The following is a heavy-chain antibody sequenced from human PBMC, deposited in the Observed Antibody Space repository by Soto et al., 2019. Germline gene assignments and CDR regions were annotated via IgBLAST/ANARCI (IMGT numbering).Heavy chain of an antibody. D-gene: IGHD4-17*01. CDR1: GFTFSNYG. CDR2: IIGTGDKT. CDR3: AKDHDYGDSYPFDC. Sequence: EIELLEAGGGFVQPGGSLRLSCAASGFTFSNYGMSWVRQAPGKGREWVSAIIGTGDKTYYADSVKGRFTITRDNSKNLLYLQLNNLRAEDMARYYCAKDHDYGDSYPFDCWGQGTLVTVSS. V-gene: IGHV3-23*01. J-gene: IGHJ4*02.